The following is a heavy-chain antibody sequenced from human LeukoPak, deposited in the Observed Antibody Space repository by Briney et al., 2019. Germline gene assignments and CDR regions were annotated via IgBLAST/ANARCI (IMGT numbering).Heavy chain of an antibody. V-gene: IGHV4-59*08. D-gene: IGHD3-22*01. Sequence: PSETLSLTCTVSGGSISSYYWTWIRQPPGKGLEWIGYICYSGSTNYNPSLRSRVTISVDTSKTKFSLKLTSVRAADTAVYYCARLRDYESSGYFPPLFDYWGQGILVTVSS. CDR2: ICYSGST. J-gene: IGHJ4*02. CDR3: ARLRDYESSGYFPPLFDY. CDR1: GGSISSYY.